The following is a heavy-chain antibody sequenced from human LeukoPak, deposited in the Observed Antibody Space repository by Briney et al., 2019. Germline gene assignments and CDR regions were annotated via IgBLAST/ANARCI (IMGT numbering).Heavy chain of an antibody. CDR2: ISSDGSDK. Sequence: GGSLRLSCAASGFSFSKYGMHWVRQAPGKGLDWVAVISSDGSDKYYADSVKGRFTISRDNPKNTLYLQMNSLRAEDTAVYYCAKDKGREGDYWGQGNLVTVSS. V-gene: IGHV3-30*18. D-gene: IGHD1-26*01. CDR3: AKDKGREGDY. CDR1: GFSFSKYG. J-gene: IGHJ4*02.